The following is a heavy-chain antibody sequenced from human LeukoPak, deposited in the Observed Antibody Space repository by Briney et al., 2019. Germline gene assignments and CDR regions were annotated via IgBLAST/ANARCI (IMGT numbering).Heavy chain of an antibody. Sequence: SETLSLTCTVSGNSISSGYYWGWIRQPPGKGLEWIGSIYHSGGTYYNLSLKSRVTISVDTSKNQFSLKLSSVNAADTAVYYCARGMVRGVIVDYWGQGTLVTVSS. CDR3: ARGMVRGVIVDY. V-gene: IGHV4-38-2*02. J-gene: IGHJ4*02. D-gene: IGHD3-10*01. CDR2: IYHSGGT. CDR1: GNSISSGYY.